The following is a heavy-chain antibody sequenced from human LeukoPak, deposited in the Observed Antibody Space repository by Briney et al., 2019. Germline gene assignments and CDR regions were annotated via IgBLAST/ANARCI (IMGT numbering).Heavy chain of an antibody. Sequence: SETLSPTCTVSGGSISSSSYYWGWIRQPPGKGLEWIGSIYYSGSTYYNPSLKSRVTISVDTSKNQFSLKLSSVTAADTAVYYCATYLPYGDYPVDYWGQGTLVTVSS. J-gene: IGHJ4*02. CDR3: ATYLPYGDYPVDY. V-gene: IGHV4-39*07. D-gene: IGHD4-17*01. CDR2: IYYSGST. CDR1: GGSISSSSYY.